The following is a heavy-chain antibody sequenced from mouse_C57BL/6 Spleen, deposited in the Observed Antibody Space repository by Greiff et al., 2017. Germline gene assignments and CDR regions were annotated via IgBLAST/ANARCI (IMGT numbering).Heavy chain of an antibody. J-gene: IGHJ4*01. CDR1: GFTFSDYG. CDR2: ISSGSSTI. D-gene: IGHD1-1*01. Sequence: EVKLVESGGGLVKPGGSLKLSCAASGFTFSDYGMHWVRQAPEKGLEWVAYISSGSSTIYYADTVKGRFTISRDNAKNTLFLQMTSLRSEDTAMYYCARSSRYTYAMDYWGQGTSVTVSS. V-gene: IGHV5-17*01. CDR3: ARSSRYTYAMDY.